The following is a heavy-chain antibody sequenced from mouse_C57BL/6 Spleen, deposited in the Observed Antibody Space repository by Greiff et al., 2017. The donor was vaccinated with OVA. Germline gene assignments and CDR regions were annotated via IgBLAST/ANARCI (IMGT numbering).Heavy chain of an antibody. V-gene: IGHV1-26*01. J-gene: IGHJ3*01. Sequence: VQLQQSGPELVKPGASVKISCKASGYTFTDYYMNWVKQSPGQSLEWLGEIHPNNGGTSYNQKFKGKATLTVDKSSSTAYMELSSLTSEDSAVYYCARRGDYDEAYWGQGTLVTVSA. CDR3: ARRGDYDEAY. CDR1: GYTFTDYY. CDR2: IHPNNGGT. D-gene: IGHD2-4*01.